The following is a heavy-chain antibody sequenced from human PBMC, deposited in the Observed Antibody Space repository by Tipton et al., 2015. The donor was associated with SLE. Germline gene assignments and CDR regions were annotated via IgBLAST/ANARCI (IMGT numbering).Heavy chain of an antibody. J-gene: IGHJ4*02. Sequence: TLSLTCTVSGGSTLSYFSSWFRQPPGKGLEWIEYIHPSGSTNYNPSLKSRVTISVDTSRTQFSVKLSSVTAADTAVYYCATGSGGRGDYWGQGARVTVSS. D-gene: IGHD2-15*01. CDR1: GGSTLSYF. CDR3: ATGSGGRGDY. CDR2: IHPSGST. V-gene: IGHV4-4*08.